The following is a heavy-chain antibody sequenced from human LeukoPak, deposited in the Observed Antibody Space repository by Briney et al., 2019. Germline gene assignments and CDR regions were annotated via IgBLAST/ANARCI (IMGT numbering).Heavy chain of an antibody. CDR2: IHYSGTT. V-gene: IGHV4-59*03. Sequence: TSETLSLTCTVSRASMSSFFWSWIRQPPGKGLEWIGHIHYSGTTKYNPSLTSRITLSMDTSKSQVSLRLTSVTAADTTMYYRAASGNSWWEGFFHDWGQGTLVSVSS. J-gene: IGHJ1*01. CDR1: RASMSSFF. CDR3: AASGNSWWEGFFHD. D-gene: IGHD2-8*02.